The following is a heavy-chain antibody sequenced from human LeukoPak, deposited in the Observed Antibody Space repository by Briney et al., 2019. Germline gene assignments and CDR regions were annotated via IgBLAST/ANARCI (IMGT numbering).Heavy chain of an antibody. V-gene: IGHV3-73*01. J-gene: IGHJ4*02. Sequence: GGSLRLSCAASGFTFSGSAMHWVRQASGKGPEWVGRIRSKANSYATAYAASVKGRFTISRDDSKNTAYLQMNSLKTEDTAVYYCTRTRWGHNDYWGQGTLVTVSS. D-gene: IGHD2-21*02. CDR2: IRSKANSYAT. CDR1: GFTFSGSA. CDR3: TRTRWGHNDY.